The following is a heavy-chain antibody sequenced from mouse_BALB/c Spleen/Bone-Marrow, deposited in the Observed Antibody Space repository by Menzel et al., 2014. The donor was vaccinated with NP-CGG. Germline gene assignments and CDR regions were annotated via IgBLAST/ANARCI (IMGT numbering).Heavy chain of an antibody. CDR3: ARGSMITTDWFAY. V-gene: IGHV1-67*01. CDR2: ISTYSGNT. J-gene: IGHJ3*01. D-gene: IGHD2-4*01. CDR1: GYTFTDYA. Sequence: VNVVDSGPELVRPGVSVKISCKGSGYTFTDYAMHWVKQSHAKSLEWIGVISTYSGNTNYNQKFKGKATMTVDKSSSTAYMELARLTSEDSAIYYCARGSMITTDWFAYWGQGTLVTVSA.